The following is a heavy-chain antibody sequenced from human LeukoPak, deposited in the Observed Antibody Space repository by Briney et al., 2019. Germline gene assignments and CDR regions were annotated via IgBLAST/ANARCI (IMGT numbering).Heavy chain of an antibody. J-gene: IGHJ3*02. D-gene: IGHD1-26*01. CDR2: IYYSGST. CDR3: ATSGSYYDAFDI. V-gene: IGHV4-30-4*08. Sequence: SQTLSLTCTVSGGSISSGDYHWSWIRQPPGKGLEWIGYIYYSGSTYYNPSLKSRVTISVDTSKNQFSLKLSSVTAADTAVYYCATSGSYYDAFDIWGQGTMVTVSS. CDR1: GGSISSGDYH.